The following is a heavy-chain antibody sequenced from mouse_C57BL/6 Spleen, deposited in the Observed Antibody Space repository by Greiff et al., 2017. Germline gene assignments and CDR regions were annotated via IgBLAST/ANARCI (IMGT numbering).Heavy chain of an antibody. Sequence: EVKLLESGGGLVQPGGSMKLSCVASGFTFSNYWMNWVRQSPEKGLEWVAQIRLKSDNYATHYAESVKGRFTISRDDSKSSVYLQMNNLRAEDTGIYYCTGRGGTGYFDYWGQGTTLTVSS. J-gene: IGHJ2*01. V-gene: IGHV6-3*01. D-gene: IGHD4-1*01. CDR1: GFTFSNYW. CDR2: IRLKSDNYAT. CDR3: TGRGGTGYFDY.